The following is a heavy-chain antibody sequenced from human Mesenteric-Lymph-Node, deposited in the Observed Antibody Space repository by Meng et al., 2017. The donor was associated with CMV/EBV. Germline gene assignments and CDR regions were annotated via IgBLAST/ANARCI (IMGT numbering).Heavy chain of an antibody. CDR2: ISYDGSNK. CDR1: GFTFSSYA. CDR3: ARDQGFWSGQIDY. V-gene: IGHV3-30-3*01. Sequence: GGSLRLSCAASGFTFSSYAMHWVRQAPGKGLEWVAVISYDGSNKYYADSVKGRFTISRDNSKNTLYLQMNSLRAEDTAVYYCARDQGFWSGQIDYWGQGTLVTVSS. D-gene: IGHD3-3*01. J-gene: IGHJ4*02.